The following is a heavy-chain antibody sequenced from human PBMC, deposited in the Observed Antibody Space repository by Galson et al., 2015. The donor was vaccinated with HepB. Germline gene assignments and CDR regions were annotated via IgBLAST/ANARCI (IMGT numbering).Heavy chain of an antibody. CDR2: ISSSSSYT. Sequence: SLRLSCAASGFTFSDYYMSWIRQAPGKGLEWVSYISSSSSYTNYADSFKGRFTISRDNAKNSLYLQMNSLRAEDTAVYYCARGGWPDFYSNEGWFDPWGQGTLVTVSS. V-gene: IGHV3-11*06. J-gene: IGHJ5*02. CDR1: GFTFSDYY. CDR3: ARGGWPDFYSNEGWFDP. D-gene: IGHD4-11*01.